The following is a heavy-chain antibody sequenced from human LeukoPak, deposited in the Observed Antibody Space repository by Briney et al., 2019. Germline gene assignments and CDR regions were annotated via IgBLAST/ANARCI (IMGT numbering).Heavy chain of an antibody. CDR3: ARRPYSSGWYVDY. V-gene: IGHV4-39*01. CDR2: IYYSGST. Sequence: SETLSLTCTVSGGSISSSGYYWGWIRQPPGKGLVWIGSIYYSGSTYYNPSLKSRVTISVDTSKNQFSLKLSSVTAADTAVYYCARRPYSSGWYVDYWGQGTLVTVSP. CDR1: GGSISSSGYY. J-gene: IGHJ4*02. D-gene: IGHD6-19*01.